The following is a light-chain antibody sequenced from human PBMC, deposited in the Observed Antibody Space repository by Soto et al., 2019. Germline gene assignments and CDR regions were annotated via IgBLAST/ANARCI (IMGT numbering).Light chain of an antibody. CDR3: SSYEVSNNFRYV. J-gene: IGLJ1*01. V-gene: IGLV2-8*01. CDR1: SSDVGGYNY. Sequence: QSALTQPPSASGSPGQSVTISCTGTSSDVGGYNYVSWYQQHPGKAPKLMIYEVSKRPSGVPDRFSGSKSGNTASLTVSGLQAEDEADYYCSSYEVSNNFRYVFGTGTKVTVL. CDR2: EVS.